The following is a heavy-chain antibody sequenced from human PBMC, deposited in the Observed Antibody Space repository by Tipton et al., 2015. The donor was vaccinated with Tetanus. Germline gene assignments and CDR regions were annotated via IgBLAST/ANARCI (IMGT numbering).Heavy chain of an antibody. Sequence: QVQLVQSGAEVKKPGASVKVSCKASGYTFTHYGVNWVRQAPGGGLEWMGWISPFNENVNYAEKFQGRLTMATDRSTATVYMDLRSLRSDDTVVYYCARGRGLGPHECFEHWGQGTLVTVSS. CDR1: GYTFTHYG. CDR3: ARGRGLGPHECFEH. D-gene: IGHD3/OR15-3a*01. J-gene: IGHJ5*02. CDR2: ISPFNENV. V-gene: IGHV1-18*01.